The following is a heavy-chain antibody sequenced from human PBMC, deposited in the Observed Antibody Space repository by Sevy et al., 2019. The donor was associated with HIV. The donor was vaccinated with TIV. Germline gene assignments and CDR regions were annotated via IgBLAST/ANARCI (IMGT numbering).Heavy chain of an antibody. CDR2: LIGGGSPT. Sequence: GGSLRLSCAASGFSFSNYAMSWVRQAPGKGLEWVSTLIGGGSPTYYADSVTGRFTISIDNSRNTLYLQMNSLRAEDTAVYYCAKRRVQSGLSVVGANYGWDVCGQGTTVTVSS. D-gene: IGHD3-10*01. CDR3: AKRRVQSGLSVVGANYGWDV. CDR1: GFSFSNYA. J-gene: IGHJ6*02. V-gene: IGHV3-23*01.